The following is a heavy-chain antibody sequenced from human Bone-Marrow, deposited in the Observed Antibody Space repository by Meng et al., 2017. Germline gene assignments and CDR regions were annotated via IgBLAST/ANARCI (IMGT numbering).Heavy chain of an antibody. Sequence: QVQVQQWGAGRLKPSETRSLPCAFYGGSFSAYDWSWIRQPPGKGLEWLGQINHSGSTNDNPSLKSRVTISIDTSRNQLSLKLSSVTAADTAVYYCRLAYCMGDCVDYWGQGTLVTVSS. D-gene: IGHD2-21*01. CDR3: RLAYCMGDCVDY. CDR2: INHSGST. CDR1: GGSFSAYD. J-gene: IGHJ4*02. V-gene: IGHV4-34*01.